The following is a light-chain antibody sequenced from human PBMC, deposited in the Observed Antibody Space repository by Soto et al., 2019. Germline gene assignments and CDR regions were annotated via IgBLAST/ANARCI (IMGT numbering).Light chain of an antibody. CDR2: DAS. CDR3: HQYSTYST. V-gene: IGKV1-5*01. J-gene: IGKJ1*01. Sequence: DIQVTQSPSTLSASVGDRVTITCRASQSISTWLAWYQQKPGKAPKLLIYDASTLKSGGPSRFSGRGSGTEFTLTISSLQPDDFATYYCHQYSTYSTFGQGTKVDI. CDR1: QSISTW.